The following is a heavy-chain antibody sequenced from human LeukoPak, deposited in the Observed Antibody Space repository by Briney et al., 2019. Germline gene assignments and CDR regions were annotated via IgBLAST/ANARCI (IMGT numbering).Heavy chain of an antibody. D-gene: IGHD6-13*01. CDR2: FDPEDGET. V-gene: IGHV1-24*01. CDR1: GYTLTELS. CDR3: ATPIAAAGNWFDP. J-gene: IGHJ5*02. Sequence: APVKVSCKVSGYTLTELSMHWVRQAPGKGLEWMGGFDPEDGETIYAQKFQGRVTMTEDTSTDTAYMELSSLRSEDTAVYYCATPIAAAGNWFDPWGQGTLVTVSS.